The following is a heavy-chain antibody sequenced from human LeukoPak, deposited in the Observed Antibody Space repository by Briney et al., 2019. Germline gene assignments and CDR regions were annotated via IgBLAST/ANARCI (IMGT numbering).Heavy chain of an antibody. V-gene: IGHV3-53*01. J-gene: IGHJ3*02. CDR2: IYSAGST. CDR3: ARGRRDCSGDCYVAFDI. Sequence: GGSPRLSCVASGFTVSSNYMSWVRQAPGKGLEWVSVIYSAGSTYYADSVKGRFTISRDNSKNSLFLQMHSLRADDTAVYYCARGRRDCSGDCYVAFDIWGQGTMVTVSS. CDR1: GFTVSSNY. D-gene: IGHD2-21*02.